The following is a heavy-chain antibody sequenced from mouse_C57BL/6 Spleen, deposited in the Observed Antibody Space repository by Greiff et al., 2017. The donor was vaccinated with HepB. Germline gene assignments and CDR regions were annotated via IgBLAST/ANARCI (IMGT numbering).Heavy chain of an antibody. CDR2: IDPSDSYT. CDR3: ARGGKGYFDV. CDR1: GYTFTSYW. Sequence: LQQPGAELVMPGASVKLSCKASGYTFTSYWMHWVKQRPGQGLEWIGEIDPSDSYTNYNQKFKGKSTLTVDKSSSTAYMQLSSLTSEDSAVYYCARGGKGYFDVWGTGTTVTVSS. V-gene: IGHV1-69*01. D-gene: IGHD1-1*02. J-gene: IGHJ1*03.